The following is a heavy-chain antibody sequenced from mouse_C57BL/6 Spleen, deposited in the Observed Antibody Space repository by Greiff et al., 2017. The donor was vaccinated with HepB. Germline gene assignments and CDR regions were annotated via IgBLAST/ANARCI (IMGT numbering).Heavy chain of an antibody. CDR1: GYAFSSYW. CDR3: AGITTVVEGYYYAMDY. CDR2: IYPGDGDT. V-gene: IGHV1-80*01. D-gene: IGHD1-1*01. Sequence: VQLQQSGAELVKPGASVKISCKASGYAFSSYWMNWVKQRPGKGLEWIGQIYPGDGDTNYNGKFKGKATLTADKSSSTAYMQLSSLTSEDSAVYFCAGITTVVEGYYYAMDYWGQRTSVTVSS. J-gene: IGHJ4*01.